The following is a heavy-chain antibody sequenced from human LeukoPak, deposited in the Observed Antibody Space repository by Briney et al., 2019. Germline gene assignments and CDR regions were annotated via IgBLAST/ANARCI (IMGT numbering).Heavy chain of an antibody. Sequence: GGSLRLSCAASGFTISNYWMSWVRQAPGKGLEWVATINQDGGGKYYVDSVKGRFTISRDSAENSLYLQMNSLTAEDTAVYYCARDVFDYWGQGTLVTVSS. J-gene: IGHJ4*02. CDR1: GFTISNYW. V-gene: IGHV3-7*01. CDR2: INQDGGGK. CDR3: ARDVFDY.